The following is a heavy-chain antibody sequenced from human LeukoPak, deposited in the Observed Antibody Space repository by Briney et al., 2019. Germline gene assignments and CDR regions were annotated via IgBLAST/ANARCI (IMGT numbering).Heavy chain of an antibody. CDR3: ARGLYYYDSRDYPSPTGEDY. Sequence: SETLSLTCTVSGGSISSSRHYWGWIRQPPGKGLEWIGSIYYSGRTYYNPSLKSRVTISVDTSKNQFSLKLSSVTAADTAVYYCARGLYYYDSRDYPSPTGEDYWGQGTLVTVSS. J-gene: IGHJ4*02. V-gene: IGHV4-39*01. CDR1: GGSISSSRHY. CDR2: IYYSGRT. D-gene: IGHD3-22*01.